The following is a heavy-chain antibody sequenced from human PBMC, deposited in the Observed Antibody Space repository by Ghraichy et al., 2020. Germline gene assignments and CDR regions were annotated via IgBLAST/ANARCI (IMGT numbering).Heavy chain of an antibody. D-gene: IGHD3-10*01. CDR2: IYYSGST. V-gene: IGHV4-59*01. CDR1: GGSISSYY. Sequence: SETLSLTCTVSGGSISSYYWSWIRQPPGKGLEWIGYIYYSGSTNYNPSLKSRVTISVDTSKNQFSLKLSSVTAADTAVYYCARAQERFGELLWEKYNWFDPWGQGTLVTVSS. J-gene: IGHJ5*02. CDR3: ARAQERFGELLWEKYNWFDP.